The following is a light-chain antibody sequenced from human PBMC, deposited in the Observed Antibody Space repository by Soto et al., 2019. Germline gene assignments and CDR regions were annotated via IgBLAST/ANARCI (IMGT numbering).Light chain of an antibody. CDR1: SSDVGSYNL. Sequence: QSVLTQPASVSVSPGQSITISCTGTSSDVGSYNLVSWYQQHPGKAPKLMIYEVSKRPSGVSNRFSGSKSGNTASLTISGLQAEDEADYYCCSYAGSRTPLYVFGTGTKVTVL. CDR3: CSYAGSRTPLYV. J-gene: IGLJ1*01. V-gene: IGLV2-23*02. CDR2: EVS.